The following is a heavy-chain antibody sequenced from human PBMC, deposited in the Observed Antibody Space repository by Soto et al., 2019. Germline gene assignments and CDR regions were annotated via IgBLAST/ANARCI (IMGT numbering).Heavy chain of an antibody. V-gene: IGHV3-7*01. Sequence: GGSLRLSCAASGFTFSSYWMSWVRQAPGKGLEWVANIKQDGSEKYYVDSVKGRFTISRDNAKNSLYLQMNSLRAEDTAVYYCARGAPKPYYDFGAFDIWGQGTMVTVSS. CDR3: ARGAPKPYYDFGAFDI. D-gene: IGHD3-3*01. CDR2: IKQDGSEK. J-gene: IGHJ3*02. CDR1: GFTFSSYW.